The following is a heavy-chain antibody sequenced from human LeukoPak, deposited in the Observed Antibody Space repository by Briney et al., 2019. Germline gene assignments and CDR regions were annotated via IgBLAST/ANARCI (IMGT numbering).Heavy chain of an antibody. J-gene: IGHJ4*02. Sequence: GGSLRLSCAASGFSFSIYTMNWVRQAPGEGLEWISSITGDGTTFYADSVKGRFAISRDDSKSTLFLQMNSLRPDDTALYYCVRDQGETALSEYWGQGTLVTVSS. CDR2: ITGDGTT. V-gene: IGHV3-23*01. D-gene: IGHD1-14*01. CDR1: GFSFSIYT. CDR3: VRDQGETALSEY.